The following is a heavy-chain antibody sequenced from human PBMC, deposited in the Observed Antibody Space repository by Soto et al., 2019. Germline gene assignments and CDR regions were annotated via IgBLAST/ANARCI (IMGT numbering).Heavy chain of an antibody. CDR2: ISGSGGST. D-gene: IGHD3-10*01. V-gene: IGHV3-23*01. J-gene: IGHJ4*02. CDR3: SKDLWFGELSLPY. CDR1: GFTFSSYA. Sequence: EVQLLESGGGLVQPGGYLRLSCAASGFTFSSYAMSWVRQAPGKGLEWVSAISGSGGSTYSADSVKGRFTISRDNSKNTLYLQMNSVRAEDTAVYYCSKDLWFGELSLPYWGQGTLVTVSS.